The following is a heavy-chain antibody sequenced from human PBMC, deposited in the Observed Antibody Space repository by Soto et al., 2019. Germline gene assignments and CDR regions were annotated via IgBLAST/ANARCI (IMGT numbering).Heavy chain of an antibody. J-gene: IGHJ6*02. D-gene: IGHD3-10*01. V-gene: IGHV4-34*01. CDR3: ARKKPYYYGSGSYWDYYGMDV. CDR2: INHSGST. Sequence: SETLSLTCAVYGESFSGYYWSWIRQPPGKGLEWIGEINHSGSTNYNPSLKSRVTISVDTSKNQFSLKLSSVTAADTAVYYCARKKPYYYGSGSYWDYYGMDVWGQGTTVTVSS. CDR1: GESFSGYY.